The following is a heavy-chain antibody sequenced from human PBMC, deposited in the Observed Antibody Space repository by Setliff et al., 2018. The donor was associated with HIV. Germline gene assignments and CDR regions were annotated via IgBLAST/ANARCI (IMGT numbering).Heavy chain of an antibody. J-gene: IGHJ4*02. CDR2: MNPNSGNT. V-gene: IGHV1-8*01. Sequence: ASVKVSCKASGYTFTNYDINWVRQATGQGLEWMGWMNPNSGNTGYAQKFQGRVTMTRNTSISTAYMELSSLRSEDSAVYYCARFRKFQLVGALDYWGQGTLVTVSS. CDR1: GYTFTNYD. D-gene: IGHD1-26*01. CDR3: ARFRKFQLVGALDY.